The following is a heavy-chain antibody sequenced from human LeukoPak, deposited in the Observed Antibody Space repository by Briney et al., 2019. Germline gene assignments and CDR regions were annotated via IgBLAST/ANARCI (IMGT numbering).Heavy chain of an antibody. J-gene: IGHJ5*02. Sequence: SETLSLTCTVSGGSNSSGDYYWSWIRQPPGKGLEWIGYIYYSGSTYYNPSLKSRVTISVDTSKNQFSLKLSSVTAADTAVYYCARAPNYDFWSGYLNWFDPWGQGTLVTVSS. CDR3: ARAPNYDFWSGYLNWFDP. CDR1: GGSNSSGDYY. D-gene: IGHD3-3*01. V-gene: IGHV4-30-4*08. CDR2: IYYSGST.